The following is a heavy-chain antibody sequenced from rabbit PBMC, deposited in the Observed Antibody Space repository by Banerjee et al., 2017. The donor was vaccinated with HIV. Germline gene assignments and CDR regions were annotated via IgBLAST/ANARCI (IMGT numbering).Heavy chain of an antibody. CDR3: AREQSYSFNL. J-gene: IGHJ4*01. CDR2: IDVGSSGST. Sequence: QSLEESGGDLVKPGASLTLTCTASAFTFSSYWICWVRQAPGKGLEWIACIDVGSSGSTYYASWAKGRFTISKTSSTTVTLQMTSLTAADTATYFCAREQSYSFNLWGQGTLVT. CDR1: AFTFSSYW. V-gene: IGHV1S40*01.